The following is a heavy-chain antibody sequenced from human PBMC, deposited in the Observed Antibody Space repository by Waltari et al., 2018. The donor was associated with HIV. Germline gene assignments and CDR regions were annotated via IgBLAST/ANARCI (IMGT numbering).Heavy chain of an antibody. D-gene: IGHD5-18*01. CDR1: GFTFSNYW. J-gene: IGHJ3*02. Sequence: EVQLVESGGGLVQPGGSLRLSCAASGFTFSNYWMHGVRQAPGKGLVWVSRINSDGSSTSYADSVKGRFTISRDNAKNTLYLQMNSLRAEDTAVYYCARERTGYSYGYDAFDIWGQGTMVTVSS. CDR2: INSDGSST. CDR3: ARERTGYSYGYDAFDI. V-gene: IGHV3-74*01.